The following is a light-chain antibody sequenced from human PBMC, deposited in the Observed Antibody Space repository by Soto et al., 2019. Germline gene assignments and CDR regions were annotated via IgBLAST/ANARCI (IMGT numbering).Light chain of an antibody. V-gene: IGKV3-15*01. CDR1: QSVSNN. Sequence: EVVMTQSPATLSVSPGERATLSCRASQSVSNNLAWYQQKPGQAPRLLIYGASTRATGIPARFSGSGSGTEFTLTISSLQSEDVAVYDCQQYNNWWTFGQGTKVEIK. CDR2: GAS. J-gene: IGKJ1*01. CDR3: QQYNNWWT.